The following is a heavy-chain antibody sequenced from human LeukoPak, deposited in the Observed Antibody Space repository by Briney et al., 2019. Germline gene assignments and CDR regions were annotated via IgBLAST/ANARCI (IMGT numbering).Heavy chain of an antibody. D-gene: IGHD3-10*01. V-gene: IGHV3-23*01. CDR1: GFTFSSYA. CDR2: ISGSGGST. CDR3: AKDLRDSPSGAFDI. J-gene: IGHJ3*02. Sequence: GGSLRLSCAASGFTFSSYAMSWVRQAPGKGLEWGSAISGSGGSTYYANSVKGRFTISRDNSKNTLYLQMNSLRAEDTAVYYCAKDLRDSPSGAFDIWGQGTMVTVSS.